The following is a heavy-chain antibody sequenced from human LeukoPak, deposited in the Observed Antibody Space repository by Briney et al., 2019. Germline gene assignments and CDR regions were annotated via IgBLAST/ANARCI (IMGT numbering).Heavy chain of an antibody. CDR1: GYTLSNFG. Sequence: ASVKVSCKTSGYTLSNFGISWVRQAPGQGLEWMGWISGNNDNPNYGQKFQGRFTVTTDSSTSTAYMELRNLRSDDTAVYYCARDVTSTDDYWGQGTLVTVSS. V-gene: IGHV1-18*01. D-gene: IGHD4-17*01. CDR3: ARDVTSTDDY. CDR2: ISGNNDNP. J-gene: IGHJ4*02.